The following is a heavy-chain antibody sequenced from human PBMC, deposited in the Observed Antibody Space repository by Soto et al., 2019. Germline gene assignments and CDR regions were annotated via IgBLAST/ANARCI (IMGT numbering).Heavy chain of an antibody. CDR2: INSDGSST. J-gene: IGHJ6*03. Sequence: PGGSLRLSCAVSGFTFSSYWMHWVRQAPGKGLVWVSRINSDGSSTSYADSVKGRFTISRDNAKNTLYLQMNSLRAEDTAVYYCARAPPLAARPRSHYMDVWGKGTTVTVS. D-gene: IGHD6-6*01. CDR1: GFTFSSYW. V-gene: IGHV3-74*01. CDR3: ARAPPLAARPRSHYMDV.